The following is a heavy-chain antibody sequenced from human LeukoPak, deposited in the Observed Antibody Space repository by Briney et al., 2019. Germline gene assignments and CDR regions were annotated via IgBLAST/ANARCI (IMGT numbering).Heavy chain of an antibody. D-gene: IGHD6-13*01. J-gene: IGHJ5*02. CDR1: CRSISIYY. CDR2: IYYSGST. Sequence: SDTLSLTCTVSCRSISIYYWSWIRQPPGKGLEWIGYIYYSGSTNYNPPLKSRVTISVDTSKNQFSLKLSSVTAADTAVYYCARNRRGLQYWQLVPYNWFDPWGQGTLVTVFS. V-gene: IGHV4-59*08. CDR3: ARNRRGLQYWQLVPYNWFDP.